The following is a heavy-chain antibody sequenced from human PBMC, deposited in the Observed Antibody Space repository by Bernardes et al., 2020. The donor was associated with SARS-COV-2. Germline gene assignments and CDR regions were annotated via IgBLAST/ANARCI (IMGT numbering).Heavy chain of an antibody. D-gene: IGHD6-25*01. V-gene: IGHV3-21*01. J-gene: IGHJ4*02. Sequence: GGSLRLSCEVSGIDFSNYDMNWVRQAPGKGLEWVAFIARFSAYIYEADSVRGRVSISRDDAAKSLYLQLNSLRAEDTALYYCATSMSTGYSSGWRSAPFDNWGQGTLVTVSS. CDR3: ATSMSTGYSSGWRSAPFDN. CDR2: IARFSAYI. CDR1: GIDFSNYD.